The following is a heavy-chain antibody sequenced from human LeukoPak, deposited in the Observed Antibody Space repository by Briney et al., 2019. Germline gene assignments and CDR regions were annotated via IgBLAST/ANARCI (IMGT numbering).Heavy chain of an antibody. Sequence: PSETLSLTCTVSGDSISSYFWSWIRQPPGKGLEWIGYFYHSGNPNYNPSLKSRVTMSVDTSKNHFSLKLSSVTAADTAVYYCARRGSGGRAFDIWGQGTMVTVSS. D-gene: IGHD3-10*01. CDR3: ARRGSGGRAFDI. J-gene: IGHJ3*02. V-gene: IGHV4-59*08. CDR2: FYHSGNP. CDR1: GDSISSYF.